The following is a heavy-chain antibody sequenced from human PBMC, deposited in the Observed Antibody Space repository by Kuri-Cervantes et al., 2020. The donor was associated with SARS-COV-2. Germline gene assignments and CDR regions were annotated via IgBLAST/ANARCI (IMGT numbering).Heavy chain of an antibody. D-gene: IGHD1-26*01. CDR3: ARGGRGSYPGLFDY. CDR1: GGTFSSYA. V-gene: IGHV1-69*04. Sequence: SVKVSCKASGGTFSSYAISWVRQAPGQGLEWMGRIIPILGIANYAQKFQGRVTITADKSTSTAYMELSRLRSDDTAVYYCARGGRGSYPGLFDYWGQGTLVTVSS. CDR2: IIPILGIA. J-gene: IGHJ4*02.